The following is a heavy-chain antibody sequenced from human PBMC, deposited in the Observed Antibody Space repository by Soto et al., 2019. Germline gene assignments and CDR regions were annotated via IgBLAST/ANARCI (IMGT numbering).Heavy chain of an antibody. CDR3: AKHPGYSSSWSEFDP. Sequence: GGALRLSCAASGSTFSSYAMSWVRQAPGKGLEWVSAISGSGGSTYYADSVKGRFTISRDNSKNTLYLQMNSLRAEDTAVYYCAKHPGYSSSWSEFDPWGQGTLVTVSS. V-gene: IGHV3-23*01. J-gene: IGHJ5*02. CDR1: GSTFSSYA. D-gene: IGHD6-13*01. CDR2: ISGSGGST.